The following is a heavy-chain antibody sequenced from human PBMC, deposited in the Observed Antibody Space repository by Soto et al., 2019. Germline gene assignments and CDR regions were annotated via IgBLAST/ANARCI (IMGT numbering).Heavy chain of an antibody. D-gene: IGHD1-20*01. V-gene: IGHV4-39*01. CDR3: ARTSISGSRRKGFGY. CDR1: GGSISSSSYY. CDR2: IYYSGST. Sequence: QLQLQESGPGLVKPSDPLSLTCTVSGGSISSSSYYWGWIRQPPGKGLEWIGSIYYSGSTYYNPSLKSRVTRSVDTSKNQFSLKRSSVTAADTAVYYCARTSISGSRRKGFGYWGQGTLVTVSS. J-gene: IGHJ4*02.